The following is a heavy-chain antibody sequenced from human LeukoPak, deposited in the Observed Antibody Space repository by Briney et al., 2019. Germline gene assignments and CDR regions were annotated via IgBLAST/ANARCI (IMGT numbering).Heavy chain of an antibody. D-gene: IGHD6-19*01. CDR3: ARGPVQWLVRLNWFDP. J-gene: IGHJ5*02. CDR2: INHSGST. Sequence: SETLSLTCAVYGGSFSGYYWSWIRQPPGKGLEWIGEINHSGSTNYNPSLKSRVTISVDTSKNQFSLKLSSVTAADTAVYYCARGPVQWLVRLNWFDPWGQGTLVTVSS. V-gene: IGHV4-34*01. CDR1: GGSFSGYY.